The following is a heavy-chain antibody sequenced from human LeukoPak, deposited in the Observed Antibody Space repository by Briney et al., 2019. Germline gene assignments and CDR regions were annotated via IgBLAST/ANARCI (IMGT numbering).Heavy chain of an antibody. CDR3: ARGLYSNYYYFYYMDV. V-gene: IGHV4-61*02. D-gene: IGHD4-11*01. J-gene: IGHJ6*03. CDR2: IYTSGST. CDR1: GGSISSGSYY. Sequence: TSQTLSLTCTVSGGSISSGSYYWSWIRQPAGKGLEWIGRIYTSGSTNYNPSLKSRVTISVDTSKNQFSLKLSSVTAADTAVYYCARGLYSNYYYFYYMDVWGKGTTVTVSS.